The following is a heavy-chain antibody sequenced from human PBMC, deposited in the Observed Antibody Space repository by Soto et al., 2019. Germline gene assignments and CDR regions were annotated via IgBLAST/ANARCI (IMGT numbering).Heavy chain of an antibody. V-gene: IGHV1-69*13. CDR2: IIPIFGTA. CDR3: AAKDSSSSAYYYGMDV. Sequence: SVKVSCKASGGTFSSYAISWVRQAPGQGLEWMGGIIPIFGTANYAQKFQGRVTITADESTSTAYMELSSLRSEDTAVYYCAAKDSSSSAYYYGMDVWGQGTTVTVSS. D-gene: IGHD6-6*01. J-gene: IGHJ6*02. CDR1: GGTFSSYA.